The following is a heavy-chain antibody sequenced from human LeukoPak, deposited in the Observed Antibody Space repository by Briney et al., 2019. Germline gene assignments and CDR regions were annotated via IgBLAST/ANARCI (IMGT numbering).Heavy chain of an antibody. D-gene: IGHD1-26*01. CDR1: GYTFTSYA. Sequence: ASVKVSCKGSGYTFTSYAMNWVRQAPGQGLEWMGWINPNSGGTNYAQKFQGRVTMTRDTSISTAYMELSRLRSDDTAVYYCARLEDLYSGSYYDLDYWGQGTLVTVSS. CDR2: INPNSGGT. V-gene: IGHV1-2*02. J-gene: IGHJ4*02. CDR3: ARLEDLYSGSYYDLDY.